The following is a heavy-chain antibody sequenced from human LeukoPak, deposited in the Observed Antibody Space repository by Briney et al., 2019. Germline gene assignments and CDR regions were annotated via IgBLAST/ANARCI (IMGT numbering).Heavy chain of an antibody. J-gene: IGHJ4*02. D-gene: IGHD6-19*01. V-gene: IGHV3-23*01. Sequence: GGSLRLSCAASGFTFSSYAMSWVRQAPGKGLEWVSTIRGSGGSTFYADSVKGRFTISRDNSKNTLYLQMNSLRAEDTAVYYCAKAPREQWLVPTDWGQGTLVTISS. CDR2: IRGSGGST. CDR1: GFTFSSYA. CDR3: AKAPREQWLVPTD.